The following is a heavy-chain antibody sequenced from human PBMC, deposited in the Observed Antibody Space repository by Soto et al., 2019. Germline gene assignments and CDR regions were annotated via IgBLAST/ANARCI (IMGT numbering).Heavy chain of an antibody. J-gene: IGHJ6*02. D-gene: IGHD4-4*01. Sequence: PGGSLRLSCAASGFTFSSYGMHWVRQAPGKGLEWVSVISCSGSNTYYADSVKGRFTISRDNSKNTLYLQMNSLRAEDTAVYYCAIKEEEDAVTLYYYYGMDVWGQGTTVTVSS. CDR2: ISCSGSNT. CDR1: GFTFSSYG. V-gene: IGHV3-30*03. CDR3: AIKEEEDAVTLYYYYGMDV.